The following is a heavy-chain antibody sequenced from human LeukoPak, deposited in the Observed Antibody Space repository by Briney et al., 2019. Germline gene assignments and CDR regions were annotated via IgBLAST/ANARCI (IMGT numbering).Heavy chain of an antibody. CDR1: GFTFSSYW. J-gene: IGHJ5*02. CDR2: IKQDGSEK. CDR3: ARDGGIELEANFHISA. V-gene: IGHV3-7*01. D-gene: IGHD3-22*01. Sequence: SGGSLRLSCAASGFTFSSYWMSWVRQAPGKGLEWVANIKQDGSEKYYVDSVKGRFTISRDNAKNSLYLQMNSLRAEDTAVYYCARDGGIELEANFHISAWGQGTLVTVSS.